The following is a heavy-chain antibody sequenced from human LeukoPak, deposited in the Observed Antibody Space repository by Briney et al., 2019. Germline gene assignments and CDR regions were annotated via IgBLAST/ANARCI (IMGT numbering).Heavy chain of an antibody. Sequence: GGSLRLSCAASGFTFSSYSMNWVRQAPGKGLEWVSYISSSSSTIHYADSVKGRFTISRDNAKNSLYLQMNSLRAEDTAVYYCARVSPSKNAFDIWGQGTMVTVSS. V-gene: IGHV3-48*04. D-gene: IGHD4-11*01. CDR1: GFTFSSYS. CDR3: ARVSPSKNAFDI. CDR2: ISSSSSTI. J-gene: IGHJ3*02.